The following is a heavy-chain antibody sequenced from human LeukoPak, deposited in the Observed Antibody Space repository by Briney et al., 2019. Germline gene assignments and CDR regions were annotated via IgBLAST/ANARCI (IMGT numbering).Heavy chain of an antibody. V-gene: IGHV1-18*01. Sequence: ASVKVSYKATSRISWVRQAPGQGLERMGWIGTYGGDTYYAQKIQGRITVTTDTSTSTVYMELRNLRSDDTAVYYCARDLWNFYDDSGYNRDFDSWGQGTLVSVSS. CDR1: TSR. D-gene: IGHD3-22*01. CDR3: ARDLWNFYDDSGYNRDFDS. CDR2: IGTYGGDT. J-gene: IGHJ5*01.